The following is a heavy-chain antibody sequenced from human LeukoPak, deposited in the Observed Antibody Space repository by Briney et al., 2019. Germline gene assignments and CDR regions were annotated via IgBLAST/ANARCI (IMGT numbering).Heavy chain of an antibody. D-gene: IGHD4-17*01. V-gene: IGHV3-23*01. Sequence: PGGSLRLSCAASGFTFSSYAMSWVRQAPGKGLEWVSAISGSGGSTYYADSVKGRFTISRDNSKNTLYLQMNSLRAEDTAIYYCAKVVNATTVTAEPDWYFDLWGRGTLVTVSS. CDR1: GFTFSSYA. J-gene: IGHJ2*01. CDR2: ISGSGGST. CDR3: AKVVNATTVTAEPDWYFDL.